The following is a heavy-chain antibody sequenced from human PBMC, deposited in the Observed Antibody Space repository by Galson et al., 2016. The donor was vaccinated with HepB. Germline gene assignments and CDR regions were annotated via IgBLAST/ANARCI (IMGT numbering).Heavy chain of an antibody. J-gene: IGHJ3*01. D-gene: IGHD1-1*01. CDR2: TYYRSKWFN. Sequence: CAISGDSVSNINSAWAWVRQSPSRGLEWLGRTYYRSKWFNHYAVSVKSRMTINADTSNNQFSLQLELVTLEDTAVYYCTRAAENWDGMWRNGFAVWGQGTVVTVS. V-gene: IGHV6-1*01. CDR3: TRAAENWDGMWRNGFAV. CDR1: GDSVSNINSA.